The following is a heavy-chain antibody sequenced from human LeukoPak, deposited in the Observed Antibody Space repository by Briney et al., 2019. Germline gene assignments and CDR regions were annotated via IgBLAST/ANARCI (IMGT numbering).Heavy chain of an antibody. CDR1: GGSFSGYY. Sequence: PSETLSLTCAVYGGSFSGYYWSWIRQPPGKGLEWIGEINHSGSTNYNPSLKSRVTISVDTSKNQFSLKLSSVTAADTAVYYCARRLGGRYCSSTSCGPGFAFDIWGQGTMVTVSS. V-gene: IGHV4-34*01. CDR2: INHSGST. CDR3: ARRLGGRYCSSTSCGPGFAFDI. D-gene: IGHD2-2*01. J-gene: IGHJ3*02.